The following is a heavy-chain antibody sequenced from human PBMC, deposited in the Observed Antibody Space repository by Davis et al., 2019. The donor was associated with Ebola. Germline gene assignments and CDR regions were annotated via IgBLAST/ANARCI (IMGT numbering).Heavy chain of an antibody. CDR2: IYYSGST. CDR1: GGSISSSSYY. CDR3: ASERGGGAFDV. V-gene: IGHV4-39*01. Sequence: MPSETLSLTCTVSGGSISSSSYYWGWIRQPPGKGLEWIGSIYYSGSTYYNPSLKSRVTISVDTSKNQFFLKLSSVTAADTAVYSCASERGGGAFDVWGRGTMVTVSS. D-gene: IGHD3-16*01. J-gene: IGHJ3*01.